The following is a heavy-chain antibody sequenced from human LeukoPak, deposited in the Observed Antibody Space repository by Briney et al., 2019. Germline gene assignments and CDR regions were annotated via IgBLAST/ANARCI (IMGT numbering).Heavy chain of an antibody. Sequence: GRSLRLSCTASGFTFSSYGMHWVRQAPGKGLEWVAVIWYDGSNQQYADSVKGRFTISRDNSGNTVFLQMNSLRPEDTAVYYCAKGDSPDPFERWGLGTLVTVSS. J-gene: IGHJ4*02. V-gene: IGHV3-33*06. CDR3: AKGDSPDPFER. D-gene: IGHD3-22*01. CDR2: IWYDGSNQ. CDR1: GFTFSSYG.